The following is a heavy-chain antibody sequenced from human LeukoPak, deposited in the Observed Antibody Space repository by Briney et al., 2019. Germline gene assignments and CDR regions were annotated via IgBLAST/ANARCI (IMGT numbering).Heavy chain of an antibody. V-gene: IGHV3-48*04. CDR2: INSDGSSI. D-gene: IGHD1-26*01. Sequence: GGSLRLSCVASGFTFSGYSLNWVRQAPGKGLEWVSYINSDGSSIYYADSVQGRFTVSRDNAQNSLYLQMNSLRAEDTAIYYCVRDRGTYRPIDYWGQGTLVTVSS. CDR3: VRDRGTYRPIDY. CDR1: GFTFSGYS. J-gene: IGHJ4*02.